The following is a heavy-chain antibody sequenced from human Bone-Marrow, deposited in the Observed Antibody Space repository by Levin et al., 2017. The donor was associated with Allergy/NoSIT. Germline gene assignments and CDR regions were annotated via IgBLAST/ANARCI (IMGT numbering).Heavy chain of an antibody. CDR2: IIPNFGSP. CDR1: GGTFNNYV. Sequence: SVKVSCKPSGGTFNNYVIQWVRQAPGQGLEWMGAIIPNFGSPNYAQKFQGRVTITADASTTTVYMELSRLRSDDTARYYCARPPRGAGWNGVKVWGQGTTVSVSS. J-gene: IGHJ6*02. D-gene: IGHD2-15*01. V-gene: IGHV1-69*13. CDR3: ARPPRGAGWNGVKV.